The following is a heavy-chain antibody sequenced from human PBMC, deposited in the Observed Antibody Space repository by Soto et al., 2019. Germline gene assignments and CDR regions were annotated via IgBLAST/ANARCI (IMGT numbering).Heavy chain of an antibody. CDR3: ARAVATIRSYYYGMDV. CDR2: ISSTTNYI. J-gene: IGHJ6*02. CDR1: GFTFTRYS. V-gene: IGHV3-21*01. Sequence: LRLSCAASGFTFTRYSMNWVRQAPGKGLEWVSSISSTTNYIYYVDSVKGRFTISRDNAKNSLYLQMNSLRAEDTAVYYCARAVATIRSYYYGMDVWGQGTTVTVSS. D-gene: IGHD5-12*01.